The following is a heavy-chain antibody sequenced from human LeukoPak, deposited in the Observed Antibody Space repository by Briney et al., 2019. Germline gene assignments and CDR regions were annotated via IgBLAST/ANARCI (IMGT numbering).Heavy chain of an antibody. CDR3: AELGITMIGGV. CDR1: GFTLSSYE. CDR2: ISSSGSTI. Sequence: PGGSLRLSCAASGFTLSSYEMNWVRQAPGKGLEWVSYISSSGSTIYYADSVKGRFTISRDNAKNSVYLQMNSLRAEDTAVYYCAELGITMIGGVWGKGTTVTISS. V-gene: IGHV3-48*03. D-gene: IGHD3-10*02. J-gene: IGHJ6*04.